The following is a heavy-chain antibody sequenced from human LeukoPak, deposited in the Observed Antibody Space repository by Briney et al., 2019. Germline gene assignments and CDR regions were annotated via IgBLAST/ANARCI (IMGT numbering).Heavy chain of an antibody. CDR1: GFTFSDAY. CDR3: AKDRVTGTTVVFWFDP. V-gene: IGHV3-23*01. J-gene: IGHJ5*02. CDR2: ISGSGGST. Sequence: GGSLRLSCAASGFTFSDAYMSWIRQAPGKGLEWVSAISGSGGSTYYADSVKGRFTISRDNSKNTLYLQMNSLRAEDTAVYYCAKDRVTGTTVVFWFDPWGQGTLVTVSS. D-gene: IGHD1-20*01.